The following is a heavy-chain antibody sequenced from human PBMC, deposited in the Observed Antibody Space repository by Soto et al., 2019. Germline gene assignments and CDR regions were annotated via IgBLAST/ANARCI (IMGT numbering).Heavy chain of an antibody. CDR2: IKSKSEGGST. J-gene: IGHJ4*02. Sequence: EVQLVESGGGLVKPGGSLRISCAASGFTFTSAWMNWVRQAPGQGLEWVGRIKSKSEGGSTDYAAPVKGRFTISRDDSKTTLYLQMNSLKTEDTDVYYCTSDQGGEVVVDYWGQGTLVTVSS. CDR1: GFTFTSAW. CDR3: TSDQGGEVVVDY. D-gene: IGHD2-15*01. V-gene: IGHV3-15*07.